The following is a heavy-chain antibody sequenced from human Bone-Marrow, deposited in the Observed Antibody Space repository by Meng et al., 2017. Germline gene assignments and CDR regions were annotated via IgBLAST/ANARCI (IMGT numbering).Heavy chain of an antibody. D-gene: IGHD3-16*02. CDR2: IYSGGST. CDR3: ARDPGDYDYVWGSYRNYSYYYGIDV. V-gene: IGHV3-66*02. Sequence: GESLKISCAASGFTVSSNYMSWVRQAPGKGLEWVSVIYSGGSTYYADSVKGRFTISRDNSKNTLYLQMNSLRAEDTAVYYCARDPGDYDYVWGSYRNYSYYYGIDVWGQGTTVTVSS. CDR1: GFTVSSNY. J-gene: IGHJ6*02.